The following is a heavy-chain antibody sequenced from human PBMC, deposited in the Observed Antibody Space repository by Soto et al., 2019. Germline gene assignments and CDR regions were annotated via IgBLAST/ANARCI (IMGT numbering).Heavy chain of an antibody. Sequence: ASVKVSCKASGYSFTDYHIHWVRQAPGQGLEWLGRINPKSGGTSTAQKFQGWVTMTRDRSISTVYMELSSLRSEDTAVYYCARAPLPYSSSWYDYYGMGVWGQGTTVTVSS. D-gene: IGHD6-13*01. V-gene: IGHV1-2*04. CDR3: ARAPLPYSSSWYDYYGMGV. J-gene: IGHJ6*02. CDR2: INPKSGGT. CDR1: GYSFTDYH.